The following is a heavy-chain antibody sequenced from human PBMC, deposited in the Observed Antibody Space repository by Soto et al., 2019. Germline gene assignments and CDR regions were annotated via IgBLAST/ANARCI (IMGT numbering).Heavy chain of an antibody. CDR3: ARDGILTGYYYYGMDV. J-gene: IGHJ6*02. D-gene: IGHD3-9*01. CDR1: GFTFSSYS. Sequence: GGSLRLSCAASGFTFSSYSINWVRQAPGKGLEWVPSISSSSSYIYYADSVKGRFTISRDNAKNSLYLQMNSLRAEDTAVYYCARDGILTGYYYYGMDVWGQGTTVTVSS. V-gene: IGHV3-21*01. CDR2: ISSSSSYI.